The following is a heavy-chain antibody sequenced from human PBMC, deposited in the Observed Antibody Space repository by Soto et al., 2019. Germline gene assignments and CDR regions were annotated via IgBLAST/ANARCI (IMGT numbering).Heavy chain of an antibody. V-gene: IGHV3-64D*08. D-gene: IGHD1-26*01. CDR1: GFTFSSYA. J-gene: IGHJ4*02. CDR2: ISSNGGST. CDR3: VKGARIVVGAIGDY. Sequence: EVQLVESGGGLVQPGGSLRLSCSASGFTFSSYAMHWVRQAPGKGLEYVSAISSNGGSTYYADSVKGRFTISRDNSKNTLYLQMSNLRAEDTAVYYCVKGARIVVGAIGDYWGQGTLVTVSS.